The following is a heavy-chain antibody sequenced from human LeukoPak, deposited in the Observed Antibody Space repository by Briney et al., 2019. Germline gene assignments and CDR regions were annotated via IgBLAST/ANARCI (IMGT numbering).Heavy chain of an antibody. CDR1: GYTFTSYY. Sequence: ASVKVSCKASGYTFTSYYIHWVRQAPGQGLEWMGIINPSGGSTSYAQKFQGRVTMTRDMSTSTVYMELSSLRSEDTAVYYCASENHDYFDFWTGFYNWFDPWGQGTLVTVSS. CDR2: INPSGGST. D-gene: IGHD3-3*01. CDR3: ASENHDYFDFWTGFYNWFDP. J-gene: IGHJ5*02. V-gene: IGHV1-46*01.